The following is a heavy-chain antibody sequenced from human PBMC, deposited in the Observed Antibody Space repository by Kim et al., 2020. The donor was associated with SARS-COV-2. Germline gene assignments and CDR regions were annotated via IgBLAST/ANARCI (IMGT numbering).Heavy chain of an antibody. V-gene: IGHV3-33*01. D-gene: IGHD5-18*01. Sequence: GGSLRLSCAASGFTFSSYGMHWVRQAPGKGLEWVAVIWYDGSNKYYADSVKGRFTISRDNSKNTLYLQMNSLRAEDTAVYYCARDPRGYSYGPPEGMDVWGQGTTVTVSS. J-gene: IGHJ6*02. CDR1: GFTFSSYG. CDR3: ARDPRGYSYGPPEGMDV. CDR2: IWYDGSNK.